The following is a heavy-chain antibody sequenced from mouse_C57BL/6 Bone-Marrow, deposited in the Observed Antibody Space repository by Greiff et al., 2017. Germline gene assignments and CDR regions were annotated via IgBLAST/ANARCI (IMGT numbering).Heavy chain of an antibody. V-gene: IGHV1-50*01. CDR3: ARRYDYEAWFAY. CDR1: GYTFTSYW. J-gene: IGHJ3*01. CDR2: IDPSDSYT. D-gene: IGHD2-4*01. Sequence: QVQLQQPGAELVKPGASVKLSCKASGYTFTSYWMQWVKQRPGQGLEWIGEIDPSDSYTNYNQKFKGKATLTVDTSSSTAYMQLSSLTSEDSAVDYCARRYDYEAWFAYWGQGTLVTVSA.